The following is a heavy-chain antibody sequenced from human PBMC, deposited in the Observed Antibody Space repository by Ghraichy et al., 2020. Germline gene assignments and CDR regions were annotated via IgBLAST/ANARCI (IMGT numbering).Heavy chain of an antibody. CDR3: AGKSDTSGHSFDN. D-gene: IGHD3-22*01. CDR1: GFMFRDYA. J-gene: IGHJ4*02. Sequence: GGSLRLSCAASGFMFRDYAMGWVRQAPGKGLEWVSFIDKTGADTYYVDSVKGRFTISRDIFRNTLSLQMNRLRAEDTAIYYCAGKSDTSGHSFDNWGRGTLVTVSS. CDR2: IDKTGADT. V-gene: IGHV3-23*05.